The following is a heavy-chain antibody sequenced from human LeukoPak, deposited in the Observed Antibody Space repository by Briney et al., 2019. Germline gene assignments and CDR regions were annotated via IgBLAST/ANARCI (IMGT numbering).Heavy chain of an antibody. J-gene: IGHJ4*02. V-gene: IGHV4-34*01. Sequence: SETLSLTCAVYGGSFSGYYWSWIRQPPGKGLEWIGEINHSGSTNYNPSLKSRVTISVDTSKDQFSLKLSSVTAADTAVYYCARGADYYDSSGYPLDYWGQGTLVTVSS. CDR1: GGSFSGYY. CDR3: ARGADYYDSSGYPLDY. CDR2: INHSGST. D-gene: IGHD3-22*01.